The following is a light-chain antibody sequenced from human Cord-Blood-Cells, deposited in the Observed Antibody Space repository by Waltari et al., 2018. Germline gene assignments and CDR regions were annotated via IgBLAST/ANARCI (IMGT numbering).Light chain of an antibody. J-gene: IGLJ3*02. Sequence: NFMLTQPHSVSDSPGKTVTISCTRTSGSIASNYVHWYPQRPGSAPTTVIYEDNQRPSGVPDRFSGSIDSSSNSASLTISGLKTEDEADYYCQSYDSSNWVFGGGTKLTVL. CDR3: QSYDSSNWV. CDR2: EDN. V-gene: IGLV6-57*03. CDR1: SGSIASNY.